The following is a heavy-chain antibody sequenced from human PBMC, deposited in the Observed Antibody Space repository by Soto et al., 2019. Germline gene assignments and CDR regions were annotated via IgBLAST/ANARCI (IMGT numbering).Heavy chain of an antibody. Sequence: RASVKVSCKASGGTFSSYAISWVRQAPGQGLEWMGGIIPIFGTANYAQKFQGRVTITADESTSTAYMELSSLRSEDTAVYYCAREGRCSSTSCYNYYYYGMDVWGQGTTVTVSS. CDR2: IIPIFGTA. CDR1: GGTFSSYA. J-gene: IGHJ6*02. D-gene: IGHD2-2*02. CDR3: AREGRCSSTSCYNYYYYGMDV. V-gene: IGHV1-69*13.